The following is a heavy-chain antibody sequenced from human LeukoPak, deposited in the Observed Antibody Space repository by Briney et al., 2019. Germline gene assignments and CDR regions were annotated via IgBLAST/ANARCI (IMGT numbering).Heavy chain of an antibody. V-gene: IGHV4-4*09. Sequence: TSETLSLTCTVSGGSVSTYYWSWIRQPPGKGLERIGYIYNSESTKYNSSLESRVTMSVDTSKNQLYLKLSSVTAADTAVDYCARFHSGPSGWYVLWYFDLWGSGTLVTVSS. J-gene: IGHJ2*01. CDR2: IYNSEST. CDR3: ARFHSGPSGWYVLWYFDL. D-gene: IGHD6-19*01. CDR1: GGSVSTYY.